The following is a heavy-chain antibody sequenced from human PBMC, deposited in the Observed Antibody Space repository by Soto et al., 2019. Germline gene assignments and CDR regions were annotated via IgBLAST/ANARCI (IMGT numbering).Heavy chain of an antibody. D-gene: IGHD3-22*01. CDR1: GFTFSSYA. Sequence: QVQLVESGGGVVQPGRSLRLSCAASGFTFSSYAMHWDRQAPGKGLEWVAVISYDGSNKYYADSVKGRFTISRDNSKNTLYLQMNSLRAEDTAVYYCARARYYYDRGDAFDIWGQGTMVTVSS. CDR2: ISYDGSNK. CDR3: ARARYYYDRGDAFDI. V-gene: IGHV3-30-3*01. J-gene: IGHJ3*02.